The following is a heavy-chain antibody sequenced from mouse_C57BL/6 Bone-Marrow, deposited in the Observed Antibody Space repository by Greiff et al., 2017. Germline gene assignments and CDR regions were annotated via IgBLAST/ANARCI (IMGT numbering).Heavy chain of an antibody. V-gene: IGHV1-80*01. CDR3: AREIYYYGSRYFDV. D-gene: IGHD1-1*01. CDR2: IYPGDGDT. Sequence: QVQLQQSGAELVKPGASVKISCKASGYAFSSYWMNWVQQRPGKGLEWIGQIYPGDGDTNYTGKFKGKATLTADKSSSTAYMQLSSLTSEDSAVYFCAREIYYYGSRYFDVWGTGTTVTVSS. J-gene: IGHJ1*03. CDR1: GYAFSSYW.